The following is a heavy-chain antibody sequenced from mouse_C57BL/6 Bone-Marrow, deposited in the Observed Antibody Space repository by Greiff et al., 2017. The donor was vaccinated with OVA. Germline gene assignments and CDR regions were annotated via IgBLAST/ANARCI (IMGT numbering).Heavy chain of an antibody. Sequence: EVKLEESGGDLVKPGGSLKLSCAASGFTFSSYGMSWVRQTPDKRLEWAATISSGGSYTYYPDSVKGRFTISRDNAKNTLYLQMSSLKSEDTAMYYCARPSNSYYYAMDYWGQGTSVTVSS. CDR2: ISSGGSYT. CDR3: ARPSNSYYYAMDY. V-gene: IGHV5-6*02. J-gene: IGHJ4*01. D-gene: IGHD2-5*01. CDR1: GFTFSSYG.